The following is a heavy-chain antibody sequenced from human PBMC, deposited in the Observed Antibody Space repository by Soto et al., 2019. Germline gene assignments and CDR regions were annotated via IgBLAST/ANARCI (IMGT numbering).Heavy chain of an antibody. CDR2: IYHSGTT. D-gene: IGHD3-22*01. Sequence: SETLSLTCAVSGDPISSVYHWALIRQPPGKGLEWVASIYHSGTTYYNPSLTSRVTISVDTSKNQFSLKLTSVTAADSAVYYCVIPDSAGYSNYFGQGNPVPVYS. CDR3: VIPDSAGYSNY. J-gene: IGHJ4*02. CDR1: GDPISSVYH. V-gene: IGHV4-38-2*01.